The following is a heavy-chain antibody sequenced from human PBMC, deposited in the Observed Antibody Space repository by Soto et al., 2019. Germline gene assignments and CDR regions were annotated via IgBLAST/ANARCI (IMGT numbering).Heavy chain of an antibody. CDR3: VKDVGSRHYDFTNFDS. V-gene: IGHV3-9*01. J-gene: IGHJ4*02. D-gene: IGHD2-8*01. CDR1: AFILDDYA. Sequence: GRSLRLSCVACAFILDDYAIHWVRQRQGEVLEWVAGFDWNRATIGYGDYVNGRFPLSIDNAGNSVLLEMSRMRNDDSALFYCVKDVGSRHYDFTNFDSWGRGTQVTV. CDR2: FDWNRATI.